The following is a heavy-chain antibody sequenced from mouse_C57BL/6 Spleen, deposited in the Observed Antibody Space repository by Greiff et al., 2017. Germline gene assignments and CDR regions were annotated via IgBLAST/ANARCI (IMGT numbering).Heavy chain of an antibody. Sequence: EVQLQQPGAELVRPGASVKLSCTASGFNIKDDYMHWVKQRPEQGLEWIGWIDPEIGDTEYASKFQGKATITADTASNTSYLQLSSLTSENTAVDYFTRQGGYSWYFDYWGQGTTLTVSS. CDR1: GFNIKDDY. CDR3: TRQGGYSWYFDY. J-gene: IGHJ2*01. V-gene: IGHV14-4*01. CDR2: IDPEIGDT. D-gene: IGHD2-3*01.